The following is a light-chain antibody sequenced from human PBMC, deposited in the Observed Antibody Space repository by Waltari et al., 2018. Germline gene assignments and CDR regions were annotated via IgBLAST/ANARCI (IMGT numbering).Light chain of an antibody. CDR1: SSDVGGYNY. J-gene: IGLJ2*01. Sequence: QSALTQPRSVSGSPGQSVTIPCTGTSSDVGGYNYVSWYQQHPGKAPKLMMYDVSKRPSGVPDRFSGSKSGNTASLTISGLQAEDEADYYCCSYAGSYTFVVFGGGTKLTVL. CDR2: DVS. CDR3: CSYAGSYTFVV. V-gene: IGLV2-11*01.